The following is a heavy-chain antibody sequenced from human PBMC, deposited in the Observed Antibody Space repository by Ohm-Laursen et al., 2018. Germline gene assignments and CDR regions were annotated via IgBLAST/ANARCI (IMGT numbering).Heavy chain of an antibody. CDR1: GDSINNYY. CDR2: MYATGSS. Sequence: GTLSLTCTVSGDSINNYYWSWIRQPAGKGLEWIGRMYATGSSNYNPSLNSRVTMSVDTSRNQFSLKLTSVTAADTAVYYCAREYSDDGGYRYDAFDVWGHGTVVTVSS. D-gene: IGHD2-15*01. J-gene: IGHJ3*01. CDR3: AREYSDDGGYRYDAFDV. V-gene: IGHV4-4*07.